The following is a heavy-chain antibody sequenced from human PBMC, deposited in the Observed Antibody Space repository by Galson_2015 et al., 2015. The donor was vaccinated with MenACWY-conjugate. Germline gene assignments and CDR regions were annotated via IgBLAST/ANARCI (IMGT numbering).Heavy chain of an antibody. CDR3: ARVNYYGSGSYYSAFDY. D-gene: IGHD3-10*01. Sequence: SLRLSCAASGFTFSDYYMSWIRQAPGKGLEWVSYISSSSSYTNYADSVKGRFTISRDNAKNSLYLQMNSLRAEDTAVYYCARVNYYGSGSYYSAFDYWGQGTLVTVSS. J-gene: IGHJ4*02. CDR1: GFTFSDYY. CDR2: ISSSSSYT. V-gene: IGHV3-11*05.